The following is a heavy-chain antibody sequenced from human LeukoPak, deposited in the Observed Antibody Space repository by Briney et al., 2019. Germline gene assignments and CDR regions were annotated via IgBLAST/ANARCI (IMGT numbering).Heavy chain of an antibody. CDR1: GGSISSTSYY. D-gene: IGHD6-19*01. CDR3: ARDYGIAVAGTGAFDI. CDR2: VYYSGST. Sequence: SETLSLTCTVSGGSISSTSYYWGWIRQPPGKGLEWIGSVYYSGSTYYNPSLKSRVTISVDTSKNQFSLKLSSVTAADTAVYYCARDYGIAVAGTGAFDIWGQGTMVTVSS. J-gene: IGHJ3*02. V-gene: IGHV4-39*07.